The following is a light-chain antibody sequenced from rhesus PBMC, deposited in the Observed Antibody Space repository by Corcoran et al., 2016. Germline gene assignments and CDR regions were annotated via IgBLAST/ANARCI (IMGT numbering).Light chain of an antibody. J-gene: IGKJ2*01. CDR2: AGS. Sequence: DIQMTQSPSSLSASVGDRVTITCRASENVNNYLPWYQQKPGKAPTLLIYAGSFLQIGVPSRFSGSGSGTDYTFTISSLQPEDVATYYCQHSYGTPYSFGQGTKVEIK. CDR1: ENVNNY. V-gene: IGKV1-74*01. CDR3: QHSYGTPYS.